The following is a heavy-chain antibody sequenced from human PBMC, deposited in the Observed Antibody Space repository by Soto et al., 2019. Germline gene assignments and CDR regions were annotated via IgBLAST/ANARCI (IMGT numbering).Heavy chain of an antibody. J-gene: IGHJ3*02. CDR1: GFTFSSYW. CDR3: ARGLFTPLGYCSGGSCYGGNDDAFDI. V-gene: IGHV3-74*01. D-gene: IGHD2-15*01. Sequence: GGSLRLSCAASGFTFSSYWMHWVRQAPGKGMVWVSRINSDGSSTSYADSVKGRFTISRDNAKNTLYLQMNSLRAEDTAVYYCARGLFTPLGYCSGGSCYGGNDDAFDIWGQGTMVTVSS. CDR2: INSDGSST.